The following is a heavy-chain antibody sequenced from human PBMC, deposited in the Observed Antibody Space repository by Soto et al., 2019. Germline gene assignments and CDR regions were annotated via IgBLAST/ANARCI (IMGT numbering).Heavy chain of an antibody. J-gene: IGHJ6*02. CDR3: ARLDRNYYYGMDV. Sequence: SETLSLTCTVSGGSISSGGYYWSWIRQHPGKGLEWIGYIYYSGSTYYNPSLKSRVTISVDTSKNQFSLKLSSVTAADTAVYYCARLDRNYYYGMDVWGQGTTVTVSS. CDR2: IYYSGST. CDR1: GGSISSGGYY. V-gene: IGHV4-31*03.